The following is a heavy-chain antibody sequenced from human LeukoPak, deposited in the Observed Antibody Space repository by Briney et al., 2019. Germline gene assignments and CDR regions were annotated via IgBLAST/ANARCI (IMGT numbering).Heavy chain of an antibody. CDR2: INWYGGST. CDR3: ARDLRTWFGELLSYYFDY. CDR1: GFTFDDYG. Sequence: GGSLRLSCAASGFTFDDYGMSWVRQAPGKGLEWVSGINWYGGSTGYADSVKGRFTISRDNAKNSLYLQMNSLRAEDTALYYCARDLRTWFGELLSYYFDYWGQGTLVTVSS. J-gene: IGHJ4*02. D-gene: IGHD3-10*01. V-gene: IGHV3-20*04.